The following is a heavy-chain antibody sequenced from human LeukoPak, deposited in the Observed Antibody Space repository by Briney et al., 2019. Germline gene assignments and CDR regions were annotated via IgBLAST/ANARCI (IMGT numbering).Heavy chain of an antibody. D-gene: IGHD4-17*01. J-gene: IGHJ4*02. CDR3: ARRGRGGDYGFFDY. V-gene: IGHV5-51*01. CDR2: IYPGDSDT. Sequence: KISXXXSGXXFXSYWIGWVRQMPGKGLEWMGIIYPGDSDTRYSPSFQGQVTISADKSISTAYLQWSSLKASDTAMYYCARRGRGGDYGFFDYWGQGTLVTVSS. CDR1: GXXFXSYW.